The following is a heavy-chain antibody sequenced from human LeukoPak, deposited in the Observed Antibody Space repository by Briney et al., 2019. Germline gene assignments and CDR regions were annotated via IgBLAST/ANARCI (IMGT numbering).Heavy chain of an antibody. J-gene: IGHJ6*04. CDR2: ISSSGSTI. V-gene: IGHV3-11*04. CDR3: AELGITMIGGV. CDR1: GFTVSSNY. D-gene: IGHD3-10*02. Sequence: NPGRSLRLSCAASGFTVSSNYMSWVRQAPGKGLEWVSYISSSGSTIYYADSVKGRFTISRDNAKNSLYLQMNSLTAEDTAVYYCAELGITMIGGVWGKGTTVTISS.